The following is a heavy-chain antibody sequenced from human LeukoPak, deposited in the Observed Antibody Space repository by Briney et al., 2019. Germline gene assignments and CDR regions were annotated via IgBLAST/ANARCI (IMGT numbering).Heavy chain of an antibody. D-gene: IGHD5-12*01. J-gene: IGHJ3*02. CDR3: ARLYGPYSGYDRQYDAFDI. CDR2: IYPGDSDT. V-gene: IGHV5-51*01. CDR1: GYSFTSYW. Sequence: GESLKISCKGFGYSFTSYWIGWVRQMPGKGLEWMGIIYPGDSDTRYSPSFQGQVTISADKSISTAYLQWSSLKASDTAMYYCARLYGPYSGYDRQYDAFDIWGQGTMVTVSS.